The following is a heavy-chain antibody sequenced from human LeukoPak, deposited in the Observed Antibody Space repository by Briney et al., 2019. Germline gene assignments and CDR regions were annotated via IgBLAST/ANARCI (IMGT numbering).Heavy chain of an antibody. D-gene: IGHD1-7*01. J-gene: IGHJ6*03. CDR1: GFTFSDYA. CDR2: ISRNGGNT. CDR3: VRPNYQVACSYYFYMDV. V-gene: IGHV3-20*04. Sequence: GGSLRLSCAASGFTFSDYAMNWVRHAPGKGLEWVSTISRNGGNTGYADSVKGRFTISRHNAKTSLYLHMDSLRAEDTALYYCVRPNYQVACSYYFYMDVWGKGTTVIVSS.